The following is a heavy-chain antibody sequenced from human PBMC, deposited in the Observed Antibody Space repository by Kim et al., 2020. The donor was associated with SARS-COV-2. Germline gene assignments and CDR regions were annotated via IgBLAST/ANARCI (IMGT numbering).Heavy chain of an antibody. D-gene: IGHD5-12*01. CDR3: AARAGYPLWSFDY. V-gene: IGHV3-30*03. J-gene: IGHJ4*02. CDR2: ISYDGSNK. CDR1: GFTFSSYG. Sequence: GGSLRLSCAASGFTFSSYGMHWVRQAPGKGLEWVAVISYDGSNKYYADSVKGRFTISRDNSKNTLYLQMNSLRAEDTAVYYCAARAGYPLWSFDYWGQGT.